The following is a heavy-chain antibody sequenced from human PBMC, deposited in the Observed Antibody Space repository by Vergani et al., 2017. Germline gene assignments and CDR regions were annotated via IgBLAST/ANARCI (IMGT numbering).Heavy chain of an antibody. J-gene: IGHJ6*02. CDR2: IYTSGDT. Sequence: QVQLQESGPGLVKPSQTLSLTCTVSGGSISSGSYFWSWIRQPAGKGLEWIGRIYTSGDTHYNPSLKSRVTMSVDTSQNQFSLKLRSVTAADTAVYYCARHRGDYDRGGMDVWGQGTTVTVSS. CDR1: GGSISSGSYF. D-gene: IGHD4-17*01. CDR3: ARHRGDYDRGGMDV. V-gene: IGHV4-61*02.